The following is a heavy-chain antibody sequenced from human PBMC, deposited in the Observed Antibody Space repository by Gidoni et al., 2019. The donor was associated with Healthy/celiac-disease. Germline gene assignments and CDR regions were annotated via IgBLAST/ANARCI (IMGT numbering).Heavy chain of an antibody. CDR1: GGSISSNNW. CDR2: IYHSGST. D-gene: IGHD4-17*01. CDR3: SREATTVAHDAFDM. V-gene: IGHV4-4*02. Sequence: GLVKPSGTLSLTCAVSGGSISSNNWWSWVRQPPGKGLEWIGEIYHSGSTNYNPSLKSRVTRSVDKSKNQLSLNLSSVTAADTAVYYCSREATTVAHDAFDMWGQGTKVTVSS. J-gene: IGHJ3*02.